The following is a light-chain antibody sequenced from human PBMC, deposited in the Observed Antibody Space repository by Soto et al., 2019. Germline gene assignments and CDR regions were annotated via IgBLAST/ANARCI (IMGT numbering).Light chain of an antibody. J-gene: IGKJ3*01. CDR2: HAS. Sequence: DLQMTQSPSTLPASVGDRVTITCRASQSISNWLAWYQQKPGTAPKVLIYHASNLQSGVPSRFSGSGSGTEFTLTISSLQPEDFAIYFCQLLSGYPRTFGPGTKVDIK. CDR3: QLLSGYPRT. CDR1: QSISNW. V-gene: IGKV1-5*01.